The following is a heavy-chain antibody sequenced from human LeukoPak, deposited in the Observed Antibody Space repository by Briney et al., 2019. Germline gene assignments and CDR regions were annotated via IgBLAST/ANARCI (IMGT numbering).Heavy chain of an antibody. J-gene: IGHJ4*02. CDR1: GFTFSSYA. CDR3: AKSYGPLPYYFDY. Sequence: PGGSLRLSCAASGFTFSSYAMSWVRQAPGRGLEWVSAISGSGGSTYYADSVKGRFTISRDNSKNTLYLQMNSLRAEDTAVYYCAKSYGPLPYYFDYWSQGTLVTVSS. V-gene: IGHV3-23*01. D-gene: IGHD4-17*01. CDR2: ISGSGGST.